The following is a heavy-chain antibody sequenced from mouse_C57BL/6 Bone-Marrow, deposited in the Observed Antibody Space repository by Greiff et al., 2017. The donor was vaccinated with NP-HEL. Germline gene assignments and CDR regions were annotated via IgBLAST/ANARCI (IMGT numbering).Heavy chain of an antibody. CDR1: GYTFTSYG. J-gene: IGHJ3*01. CDR3: ARYIHYYGSPWFAY. Sequence: QVQLKQSGAELARPGASVKLSCKASGYTFTSYGISWVKQRTGQGLEWIGEIYPRSGNTYYNEKFKGKATLTADKSSSTAYMELRSLTSEDSAVYFCARYIHYYGSPWFAYWGQGTLVTVSA. CDR2: IYPRSGNT. V-gene: IGHV1-81*01. D-gene: IGHD1-1*01.